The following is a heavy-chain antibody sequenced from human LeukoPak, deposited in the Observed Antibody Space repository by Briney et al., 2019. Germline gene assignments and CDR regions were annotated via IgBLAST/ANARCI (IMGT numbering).Heavy chain of an antibody. CDR2: IYYSGST. CDR3: ASPVGNYGGNSFAFDI. J-gene: IGHJ3*02. CDR1: GGSISSSSYY. V-gene: IGHV4-39*01. D-gene: IGHD4-23*01. Sequence: PSETLSLTCTVSGGSISSSSYYWGWIRQPPGKGLEWIGSIYYSGSTYYNPSLKSRVTISVDTSKNQFSLKLSSVTAADTAVYYCASPVGNYGGNSFAFDIWGQGTMVTVSS.